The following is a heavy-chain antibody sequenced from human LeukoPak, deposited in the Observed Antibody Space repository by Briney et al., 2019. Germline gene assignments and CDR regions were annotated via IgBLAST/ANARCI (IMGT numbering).Heavy chain of an antibody. J-gene: IGHJ4*02. D-gene: IGHD2/OR15-2a*01. Sequence: GGSLRLSCAVSGFTFSNYWMTWVRQAPGKGLEWVANIKQAGTEKYYVDSVKGRFTISRDNAKNSLFLQMNSLRAEDTAVYFCARGQYFSTTYYFDYWGQGTLVTVSS. CDR1: GFTFSNYW. CDR3: ARGQYFSTTYYFDY. V-gene: IGHV3-7*03. CDR2: IKQAGTEK.